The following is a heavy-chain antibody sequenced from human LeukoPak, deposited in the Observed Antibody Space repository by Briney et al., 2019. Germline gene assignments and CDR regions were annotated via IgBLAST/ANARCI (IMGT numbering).Heavy chain of an antibody. V-gene: IGHV3-7*01. CDR3: ATTSGTYYYDSSGYYASVQGLFDY. CDR1: GFTFSSYW. Sequence: GGSLRLSCAASGFTFSSYWMSWVRQAPGKGLEWVANIKQGGSEKYYVDSVKGRFTISRDNAKNSLYLQMNSLRAEDTAVYYCATTSGTYYYDSSGYYASVQGLFDYWGQGTLVTVSS. D-gene: IGHD3-22*01. CDR2: IKQGGSEK. J-gene: IGHJ4*02.